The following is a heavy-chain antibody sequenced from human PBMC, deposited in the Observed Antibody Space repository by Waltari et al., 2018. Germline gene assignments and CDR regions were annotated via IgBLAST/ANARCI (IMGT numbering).Heavy chain of an antibody. V-gene: IGHV1-69*05. D-gene: IGHD2-15*01. CDR1: GGTFSSYA. Sequence: QVQLVQSGAEVKKPGSSVKVSCKASGGTFSSYAISWVRQAPGQGLEWMGGGIPRFGTANYAQKLQGRVTITTEESTSTAYMELSSLRSEDTAVYYWAVLLNSEPFDYWGQGTLVTVSS. J-gene: IGHJ4*02. CDR3: AVLLNSEPFDY. CDR2: GIPRFGTA.